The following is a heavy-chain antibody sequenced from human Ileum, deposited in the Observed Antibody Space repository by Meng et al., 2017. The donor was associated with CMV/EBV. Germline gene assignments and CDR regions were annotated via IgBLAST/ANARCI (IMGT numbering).Heavy chain of an antibody. CDR3: AIHYRRSSWHFFDY. J-gene: IGHJ4*02. V-gene: IGHV4-39*01. CDR1: GGSISNSPYY. D-gene: IGHD6-13*01. CDR2: LYYSGIS. Sequence: GSLRLSCTASGGSISNSPYYWGWIRQPPGKGLEWIGSLYYSGISYYNPSLKSRVSISVDTSKNQFSLKLSSVTAADTAIYYCAIHYRRSSWHFFDYWGQGTRVTVSS.